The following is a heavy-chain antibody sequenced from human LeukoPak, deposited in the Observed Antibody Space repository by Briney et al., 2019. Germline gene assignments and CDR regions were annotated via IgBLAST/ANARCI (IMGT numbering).Heavy chain of an antibody. CDR2: IYPPTGGT. V-gene: IGHV1-2*02. CDR1: GYTFTAYH. Sequence: ASVKVSCKTSGYTFTAYHVHWVRQAPGQGLEFMGWIYPPTGGTVLAEKFQGRVIMTRDTSITTAYMELSGLNLDDTAVYYCVRENWYYDHWGQGTLVTVSS. J-gene: IGHJ4*02. D-gene: IGHD3-16*01. CDR3: VRENWYYDH.